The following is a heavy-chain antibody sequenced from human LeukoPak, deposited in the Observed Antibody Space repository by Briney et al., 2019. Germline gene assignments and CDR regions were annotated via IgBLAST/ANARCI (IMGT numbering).Heavy chain of an antibody. CDR3: ARGAVAGFYFDY. CDR1: GGTFSSYA. CDR2: IIPILGIA. Sequence: SVKGSCKASGGTFSSYAISWVRQAPGQGLEWMGRIIPILGIANYAQKFQGRVTITADKSTSTAYMELSSLRSEGTAVYYCARGAVAGFYFDYWGQGTLVTVSS. V-gene: IGHV1-69*04. J-gene: IGHJ4*02. D-gene: IGHD6-19*01.